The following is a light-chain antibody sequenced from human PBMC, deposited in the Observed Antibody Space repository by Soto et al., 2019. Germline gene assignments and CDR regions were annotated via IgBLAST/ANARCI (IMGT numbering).Light chain of an antibody. V-gene: IGKV3-20*01. CDR3: QQFSSYPLT. Sequence: VVLTHSPGTLSLYTRERDKLYCRASQTVRNNYLAWYQQKPGQAPRLLIYDASSRATGIPDRFSGGGSGTDFTLTISRLEPEDFAVYYCQQFSSYPLTFGGGANADI. J-gene: IGKJ4*01. CDR1: QTVRNNY. CDR2: DAS.